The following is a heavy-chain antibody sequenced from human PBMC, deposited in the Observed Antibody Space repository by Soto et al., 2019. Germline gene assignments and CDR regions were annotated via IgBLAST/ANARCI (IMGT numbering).Heavy chain of an antibody. V-gene: IGHV1-18*01. Sequence: QVQLVQSGAEVKKPGASVKVSCKASGYTFTSYGISWVRQAPGQGLEWMGWISAYNGNTNYAQKLQGRVTMTTDTSTSTAYVELRSLRSDDTAVYYCAREGAAAAEYYYYGMDVWGQGTTVTVSS. CDR3: AREGAAAAEYYYYGMDV. D-gene: IGHD6-13*01. CDR2: ISAYNGNT. J-gene: IGHJ6*02. CDR1: GYTFTSYG.